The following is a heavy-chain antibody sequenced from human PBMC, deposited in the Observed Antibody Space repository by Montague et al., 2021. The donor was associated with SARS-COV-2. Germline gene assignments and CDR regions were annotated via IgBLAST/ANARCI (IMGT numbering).Heavy chain of an antibody. J-gene: IGHJ6*02. Sequence: TLSLTCTVSGGSISSGSYYWSWIRQPAGKGLEWIGRIYTSGSTNYSPSLKSRVTISVDTSKNQFSLKLSSVTAADTAVYYCAREVYQLPNTYYYYYGMDVWGQGTTVTVSS. CDR2: IYTSGST. D-gene: IGHD2-2*01. CDR1: GGSISSGSYY. CDR3: AREVYQLPNTYYYYYGMDV. V-gene: IGHV4-61*02.